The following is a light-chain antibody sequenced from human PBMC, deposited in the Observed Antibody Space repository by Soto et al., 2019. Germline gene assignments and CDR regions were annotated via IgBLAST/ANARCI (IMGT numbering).Light chain of an antibody. CDR2: EGT. V-gene: IGLV2-23*01. Sequence: QSALTQPASVSASPGQSITISCTGTSSNVGTYDLVSWYQHHPDKAPKLIIYEGTKRPSGISSRFSGSKSDNTASLTISGVQAEDDADYYCCSFAVGAALVFGGGTQVTVL. CDR1: SSNVGTYDL. CDR3: CSFAVGAALV. J-gene: IGLJ2*01.